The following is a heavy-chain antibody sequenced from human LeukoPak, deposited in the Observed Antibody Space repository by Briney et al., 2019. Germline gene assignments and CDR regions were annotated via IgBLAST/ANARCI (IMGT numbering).Heavy chain of an antibody. CDR1: GASFNNNF. CDR2: IYSSGSA. D-gene: IGHD3-22*01. Sequence: SETLSLPCTVSGASFNNNFWPWLRQPPGKGLEWLGYIYSSGSANYNPSLKSRVIISGDTAKNQSSLNLTSVTAADTAVYFCARHRDYYDTWGHGTLVTVSS. J-gene: IGHJ4*01. CDR3: ARHRDYYDT. V-gene: IGHV4-59*08.